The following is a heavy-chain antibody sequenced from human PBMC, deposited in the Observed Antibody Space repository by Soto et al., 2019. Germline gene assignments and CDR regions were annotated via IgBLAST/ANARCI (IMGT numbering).Heavy chain of an antibody. CDR2: TNPNSGRT. Sequence: QVQLVQSGAEVKKPGASVEVSCKASGYTFTSYDINWVRQATGHGLEWMGFTNPNSGRTVYAQQVKGRVTMTWDTSIPTGYMDLSSLTSEDTAVYYWVREGMDVWGQGTTVTVSS. V-gene: IGHV1-8*01. CDR3: VREGMDV. J-gene: IGHJ6*02. CDR1: GYTFTSYD.